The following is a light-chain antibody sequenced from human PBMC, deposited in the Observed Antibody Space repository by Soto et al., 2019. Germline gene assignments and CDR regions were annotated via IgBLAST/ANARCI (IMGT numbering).Light chain of an antibody. CDR3: QQNYSTPIT. V-gene: IGKV1-39*01. Sequence: VDRVTINCLASQSISSYLNWYQQKPGKAPKLLIYAASSLKSGGPSRFSGSVSGTDFTLTISSLQPEDFATYYCQQNYSTPITFGQGTRLEIK. CDR2: AAS. J-gene: IGKJ5*01. CDR1: QSISSY.